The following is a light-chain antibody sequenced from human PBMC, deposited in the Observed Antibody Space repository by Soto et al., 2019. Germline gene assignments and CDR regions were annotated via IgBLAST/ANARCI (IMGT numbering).Light chain of an antibody. CDR1: SSDVGSYNL. J-gene: IGLJ2*01. Sequence: QSALTQPASVSGSPGQSITISCTGTSSDVGSYNLVSWYQQHPGKAPKLMIYEGSQRPSGVSHRFSGSKSGNTASLTIAGIQAEDEADYYFCSYAGSSTLVFGGGTKLTVL. CDR3: CSYAGSSTLV. CDR2: EGS. V-gene: IGLV2-23*01.